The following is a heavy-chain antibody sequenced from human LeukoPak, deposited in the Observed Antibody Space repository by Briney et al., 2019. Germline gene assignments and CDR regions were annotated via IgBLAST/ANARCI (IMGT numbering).Heavy chain of an antibody. V-gene: IGHV4-4*07. CDR2: IYTSGST. Sequence: PSETLSLTCTVSGGSISSYYWSWIRQPAGKGREWIGRIYTSGSTNYNPSRKRRVTMSVDPSKIQFSLKLSSVTAADTAVYYCARDGEYSYDILTGYLGTLDAFDPWGQGTLVTVSS. CDR1: GGSISSYY. J-gene: IGHJ5*02. D-gene: IGHD3-9*01. CDR3: ARDGEYSYDILTGYLGTLDAFDP.